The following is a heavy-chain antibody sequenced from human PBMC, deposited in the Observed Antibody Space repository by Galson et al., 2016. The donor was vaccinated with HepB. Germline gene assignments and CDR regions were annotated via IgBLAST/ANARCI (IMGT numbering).Heavy chain of an antibody. CDR1: GFSIADYG. CDR2: ISWNTDNI. CDR3: AKDRDEDAGGFDK. D-gene: IGHD2-15*01. Sequence: SLRLSCAASGFSIADYGMHWVRQAPGKGLEWVSGISWNTDNIDYVENVKGRFTISRDNAKSSLYLQMNSLRTEDTALYYCAKDRDEDAGGFDKWGQGTLVTVSS. V-gene: IGHV3-9*01. J-gene: IGHJ4*02.